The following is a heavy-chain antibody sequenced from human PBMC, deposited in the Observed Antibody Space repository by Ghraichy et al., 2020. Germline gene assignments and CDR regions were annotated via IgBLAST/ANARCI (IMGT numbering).Heavy chain of an antibody. V-gene: IGHV3-21*01. CDR3: ARDPDYYGSGSYYWGVQDEWFDP. CDR1: GFTFSSYS. D-gene: IGHD3-10*01. J-gene: IGHJ5*02. CDR2: ISSSSSYI. Sequence: GESLNISCAASGFTFSSYSMNWVRQAPGKGLEWVSSISSSSSYIYYADSVKGRFTISRDNAKNSLYLQMNSLRAEDTAVYYCARDPDYYGSGSYYWGVQDEWFDPWGQGTLVTVSS.